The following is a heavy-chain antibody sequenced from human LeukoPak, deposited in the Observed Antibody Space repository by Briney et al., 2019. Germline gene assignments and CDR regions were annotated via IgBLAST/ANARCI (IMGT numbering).Heavy chain of an antibody. J-gene: IGHJ5*02. Sequence: PSETLSLTCTVSGYSISSGYYWGWIRQPPGKGLEWIGSIYHSGSTYYNPSLKSRVTISVDTSKNQFSLKLSSVTAADTAVYYCARGRGATVVIWFDPWGQGTLVTVSS. CDR3: ARGRGATVVIWFDP. CDR1: GYSISSGYY. V-gene: IGHV4-38-2*02. D-gene: IGHD4-23*01. CDR2: IYHSGST.